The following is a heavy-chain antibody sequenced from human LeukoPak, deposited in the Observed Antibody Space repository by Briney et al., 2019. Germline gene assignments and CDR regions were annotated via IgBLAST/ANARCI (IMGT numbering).Heavy chain of an antibody. V-gene: IGHV1-18*04. Sequence: GASVKVSCKASGYTFINYGISWVRQAPGEGLQWLGWIDTFKGNTTYVQRLQGRVTMTMDTSTSTAYMELRSLRSDDTAVYYCARDYCRDTSCRDGLFDYWGQGTLVTVSS. CDR2: IDTFKGNT. CDR3: ARDYCRDTSCRDGLFDY. J-gene: IGHJ4*02. D-gene: IGHD2-2*01. CDR1: GYTFINYG.